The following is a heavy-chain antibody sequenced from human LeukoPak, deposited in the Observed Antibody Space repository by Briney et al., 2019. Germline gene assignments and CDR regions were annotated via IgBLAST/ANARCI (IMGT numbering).Heavy chain of an antibody. D-gene: IGHD3-22*01. Sequence: SETLSLTCTVSGGSISSYYWSWIRQPPGKGLEWIGYIYYSGSTNYNPSLKSRVTISVDTSKNQFSLKLSSVTAADTAVYYCARLEGDYDSSGYYYPHYFDYWGQGTLVTVSS. CDR3: ARLEGDYDSSGYYYPHYFDY. V-gene: IGHV4-59*08. J-gene: IGHJ4*02. CDR1: GGSISSYY. CDR2: IYYSGST.